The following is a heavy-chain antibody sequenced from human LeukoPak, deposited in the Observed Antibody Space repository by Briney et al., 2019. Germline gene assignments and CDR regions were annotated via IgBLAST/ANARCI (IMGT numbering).Heavy chain of an antibody. CDR2: IYYSGST. CDR3: ARGGATFGEFYLEY. D-gene: IGHD3-16*01. Sequence: PSETLSLTCTVPGGSISSYYWSWIRQPPGKGLEWIGYIYYSGSTNYNPSLKSRVTISVDTSKNQFSLKLSSVTAADTAVYYCARGGATFGEFYLEYWGQGTLVTVSS. CDR1: GGSISSYY. J-gene: IGHJ4*02. V-gene: IGHV4-59*01.